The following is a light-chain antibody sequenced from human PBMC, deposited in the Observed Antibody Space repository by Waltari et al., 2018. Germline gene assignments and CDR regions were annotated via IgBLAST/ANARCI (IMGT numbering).Light chain of an antibody. Sequence: IVMTQSPDSLAVSPGERVTVNCKSNQTLLYTSNNKNYLAWYQQKPGQAPKLLIYWASTRESGVPDRFIGSGSGTDFTLTISGLQADDVAVYYCQQCYDVPLTFGGGTKVEIK. CDR3: QQCYDVPLT. J-gene: IGKJ4*01. V-gene: IGKV4-1*01. CDR1: QTLLYTSNNKNY. CDR2: WAS.